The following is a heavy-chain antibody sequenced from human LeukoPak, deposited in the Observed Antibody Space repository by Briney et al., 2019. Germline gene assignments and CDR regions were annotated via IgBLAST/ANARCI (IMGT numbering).Heavy chain of an antibody. CDR3: ARVSIAVAGDY. J-gene: IGHJ4*02. D-gene: IGHD6-19*01. Sequence: SETLSLTCTVSGGSISNYYWSWIRQPPGKGLEWIGEINHSGSTNYNPSLKSRVTISVDTSKNQFSLKLSSVTAADTAVYYCARVSIAVAGDYWGQGTLVTVSS. CDR2: INHSGST. V-gene: IGHV4-34*01. CDR1: GGSISNYY.